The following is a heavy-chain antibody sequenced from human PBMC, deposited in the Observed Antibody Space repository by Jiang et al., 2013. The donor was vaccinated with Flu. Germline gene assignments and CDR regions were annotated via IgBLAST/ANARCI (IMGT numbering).Heavy chain of an antibody. CDR2: ISTSTGNP. CDR3: ARDGDGSGSYSMGAWFDP. Sequence: YAMNWVRQAPGQGLEWVGWISTSTGNPTYAQGFTGRFVFSLDTSVSTAYLQISSLKAEDTAVYYCARDGDGSGSYSMGAWFDPWGQGTLVTVSS. CDR1: YA. J-gene: IGHJ5*02. D-gene: IGHD3-10*01. V-gene: IGHV7-4-1*02.